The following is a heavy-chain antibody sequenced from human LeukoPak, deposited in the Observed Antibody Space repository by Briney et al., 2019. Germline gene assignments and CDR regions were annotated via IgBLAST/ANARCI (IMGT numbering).Heavy chain of an antibody. J-gene: IGHJ4*02. V-gene: IGHV3-30*04. CDR1: GFTFSSYA. CDR2: ISYDGTKK. Sequence: GRPLRLSCAASGFTFSSYAMHWVRQAPGSGLEWVAVISYDGTKKYYADSVKGRFTISRDNSKNTLYLQMDSLRAEDTAVYYCARSPQGQRWDLAYWGQGTLVTVSS. CDR3: ARSPQGQRWDLAY. D-gene: IGHD4-23*01.